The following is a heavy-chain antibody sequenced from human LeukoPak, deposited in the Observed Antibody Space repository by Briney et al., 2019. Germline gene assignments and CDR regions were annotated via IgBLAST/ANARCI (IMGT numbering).Heavy chain of an antibody. CDR2: INHSGST. V-gene: IGHV4-34*01. Sequence: PSETLSLTCAVYGDSFSVYYWSWVRQPPGKGLEWVGEINHSGSTNDNPSLKSRVTISVDTFKNQFSLKLSSVTAADTAVYYCARLLGGYSYGYRGYFDYWGQGTLVTVSS. J-gene: IGHJ4*02. D-gene: IGHD5-18*01. CDR3: ARLLGGYSYGYRGYFDY. CDR1: GDSFSVYY.